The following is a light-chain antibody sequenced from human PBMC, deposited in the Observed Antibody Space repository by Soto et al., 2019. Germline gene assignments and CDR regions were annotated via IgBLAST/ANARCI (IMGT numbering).Light chain of an antibody. J-gene: IGKJ1*01. CDR2: AAS. CDR1: QTISSS. V-gene: IGKV1-39*01. CDR3: QQSYITPRT. Sequence: DIQMTQSPSSLSASVGDRVTITCRASQTISSSLNWFQQKPGKAPKLLIFAASSVQSRVPSRFSGSGTGTDFTLTISTLQPEDFATYYCQQSYITPRTFGQGTKVEIK.